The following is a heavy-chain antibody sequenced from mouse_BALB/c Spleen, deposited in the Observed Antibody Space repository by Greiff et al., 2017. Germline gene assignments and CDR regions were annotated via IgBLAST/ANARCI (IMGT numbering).Heavy chain of an antibody. CDR1: GFTFSDYY. D-gene: IGHD1-1*01. J-gene: IGHJ2*01. Sequence: EVKLVESGGGLVKPGGSLKLSCAASGFTFSDYYMYWVRQTPEKRLEWVATISDGGSYTYYPDSVKGRFTISRDNAKNNLYLQMSSLKSEDTAMYYCARCITTVVGSYYFDYWGQGTTLTVSS. CDR3: ARCITTVVGSYYFDY. V-gene: IGHV5-4*02. CDR2: ISDGGSYT.